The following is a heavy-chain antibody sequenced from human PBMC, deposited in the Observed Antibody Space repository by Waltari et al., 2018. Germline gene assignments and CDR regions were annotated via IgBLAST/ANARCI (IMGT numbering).Heavy chain of an antibody. V-gene: IGHV3-30*18. CDR1: GFIFCNCN. J-gene: IGHJ4*02. CDR3: VKYSGFDYFFDY. Sequence: QFQLVESGGGVVQPGRSLRLACAASGFIFCNCNMHWVRQTPGQGLQWVAAISHDGSNKDYADSVKSRFTVSRDNSNNTLYLQINSLRADDTGIYFCVKYSGFDYFFDYWGQGTLVTVSS. CDR2: ISHDGSNK. D-gene: IGHD5-12*01.